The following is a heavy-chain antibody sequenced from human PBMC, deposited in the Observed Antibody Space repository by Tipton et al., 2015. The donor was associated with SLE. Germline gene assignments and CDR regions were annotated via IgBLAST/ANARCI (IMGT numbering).Heavy chain of an antibody. CDR2: FYTPGNN. D-gene: IGHD2-15*01. Sequence: TLSLTCTVSGGAISSDSHYWTWIRQPAGKGLEWIGRFYTPGNNHSNPPLKSRVTISVDTSKNQFSLKLRSVTAADTAVYYCAGAWQGYCSGGTCYVLDYWGQGTLVTVSS. CDR1: GGAISSDSHY. J-gene: IGHJ4*02. V-gene: IGHV4-61*02. CDR3: AGAWQGYCSGGTCYVLDY.